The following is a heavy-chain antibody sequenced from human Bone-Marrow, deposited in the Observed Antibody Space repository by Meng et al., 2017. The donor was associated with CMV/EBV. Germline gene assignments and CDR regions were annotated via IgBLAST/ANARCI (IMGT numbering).Heavy chain of an antibody. V-gene: IGHV1-69*05. CDR1: GFTFSSYA. J-gene: IGHJ5*02. Sequence: ASGFTFSSYAISWVRQPPGQGLEWMGGIIPIFGTANYAQKFQGRVTITTDESTSTAYMELSSLRSEDTAVYYCARAYTAYYYDSSGYSHRFDPWGQGTLVTVSS. D-gene: IGHD3-22*01. CDR3: ARAYTAYYYDSSGYSHRFDP. CDR2: IIPIFGTA.